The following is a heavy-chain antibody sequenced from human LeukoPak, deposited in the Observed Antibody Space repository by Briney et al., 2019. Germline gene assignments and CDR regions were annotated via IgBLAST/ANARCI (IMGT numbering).Heavy chain of an antibody. CDR3: AKSSLVVPYDY. CDR1: GFTFSSYW. J-gene: IGHJ4*02. V-gene: IGHV3-74*01. D-gene: IGHD6-6*01. CDR2: INSDGSST. Sequence: PGGSLRLSCAASGFTFSSYWMHWVRQAPGKGLVWVSRINSDGSSTSYADSVKGRFTISRDNAKNTLYLQMNSLRAEDTAVYYCAKSSLVVPYDYWGQGTLVTVSS.